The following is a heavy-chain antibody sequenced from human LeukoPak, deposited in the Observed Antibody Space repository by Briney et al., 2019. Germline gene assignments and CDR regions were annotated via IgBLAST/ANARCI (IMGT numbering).Heavy chain of an antibody. CDR1: GFTLSSYW. CDR3: ARDPAPSGWYDY. J-gene: IGHJ4*02. Sequence: GGSLRLSCAASGFTLSSYWMHWVRQTPGKGLVWVSRINSDGNSRTYADSVKGRSTISRDNAKNTLYLQMDSLRAGDTAVYYCARDPAPSGWYDYWGQGTLVTVSS. D-gene: IGHD6-19*01. CDR2: INSDGNSR. V-gene: IGHV3-74*01.